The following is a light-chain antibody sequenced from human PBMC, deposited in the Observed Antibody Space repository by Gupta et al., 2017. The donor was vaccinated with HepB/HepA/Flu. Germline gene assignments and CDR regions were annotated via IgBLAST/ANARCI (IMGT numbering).Light chain of an antibody. J-gene: IGLJ1*01. CDR1: GARIVNDY. CDR2: ANN. Sequence: AFTQPPSVSAAPGQKVTISCSGSGARIVNDYVSWFHQVPGTAPKLLIYANNKRPSGIPDRFSGSKSGTSATLVITGLQTGDEADYYCGTWDNSLSIYVFGTGTKVTVL. CDR3: GTWDNSLSIYV. V-gene: IGLV1-51*01.